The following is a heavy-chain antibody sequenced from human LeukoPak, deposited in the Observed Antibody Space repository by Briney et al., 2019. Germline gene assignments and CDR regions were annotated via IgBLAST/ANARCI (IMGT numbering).Heavy chain of an antibody. V-gene: IGHV4-30-2*01. J-gene: IGHJ4*02. D-gene: IGHD5/OR15-5a*01. CDR2: IYHSGTT. Sequence: SQTLSLTCSVSGASISRDGFYWGWLRQPPGKGLEWIGYIYHSGTTYYNPSLKSRVTISVDTSKNHFSLKLSSVTAADTAVYYCARVAILSTIEIDYWGQGTLVTVSS. CDR1: GASISRDGFY. CDR3: ARVAILSTIEIDY.